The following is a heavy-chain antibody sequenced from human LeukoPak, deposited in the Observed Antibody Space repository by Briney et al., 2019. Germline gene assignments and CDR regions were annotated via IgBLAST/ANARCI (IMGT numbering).Heavy chain of an antibody. J-gene: IGHJ2*01. V-gene: IGHV3-30*18. CDR2: ISDDGSNT. D-gene: IGHD5-18*01. CDR1: GFTLSSFS. Sequence: PGGSLRLSCTASGFTLSSFSMHWVRQAPGKGLEWVAVISDDGSNTYYADSVKGRFTISRDNSKNTLYLQMNSLRAEDTAVYYCAKDADTATIIYWYFDLWGRGTLVTATS. CDR3: AKDADTATIIYWYFDL.